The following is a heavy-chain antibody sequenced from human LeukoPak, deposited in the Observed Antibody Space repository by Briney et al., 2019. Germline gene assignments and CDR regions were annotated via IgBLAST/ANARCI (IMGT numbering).Heavy chain of an antibody. V-gene: IGHV3-23*01. J-gene: IGHJ4*02. D-gene: IGHD5-18*01. CDR2: VSGGGVTT. CDR3: ARAGGYSYGSDFDY. Sequence: GGSLRLSCAASGFTFSSYAMSWVRQAPGKGLEWVSTVSGGGVTTYYADSAKGRFTISRDNSKNTLYLQMNSLRAEDTAVYYCARAGGYSYGSDFDYWGQGTLVTVSS. CDR1: GFTFSSYA.